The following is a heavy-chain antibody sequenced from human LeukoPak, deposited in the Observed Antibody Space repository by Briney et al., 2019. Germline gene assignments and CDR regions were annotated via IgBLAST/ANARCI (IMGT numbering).Heavy chain of an antibody. CDR2: IYYSGST. V-gene: IGHV4-59*01. CDR1: GGSISSYY. D-gene: IGHD6-13*01. Sequence: PSETLSLTCTVSGGSISSYYWSWIRQPPGKGLEWIGYIYYSGSTNYNPSLKSRVTISVDTYKNQFSLKLSSVTAADTAVYYCARAGAYSSSGVFDYWGQGTLVTVSS. CDR3: ARAGAYSSSGVFDY. J-gene: IGHJ4*02.